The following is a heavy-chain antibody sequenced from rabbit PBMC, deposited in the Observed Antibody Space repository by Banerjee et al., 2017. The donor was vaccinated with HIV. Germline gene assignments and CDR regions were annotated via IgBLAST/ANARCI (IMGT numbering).Heavy chain of an antibody. CDR3: ASNSYDDYGDYFGEYYFNL. D-gene: IGHD2-1*01. CDR2: IYTSSGST. Sequence: QSLEESGGDLVKPGASLTLTCTASGFSFSSSYYMCWVRQAPGKGLELIACIYTSSGSTWYASWVNGRFTISRSTSLNTVDLKMTSLTAADTATYFCASNSYDDYGDYFGEYYFNLWGPGTLVTVS. CDR1: GFSFSSSYY. V-gene: IGHV1S43*01. J-gene: IGHJ4*01.